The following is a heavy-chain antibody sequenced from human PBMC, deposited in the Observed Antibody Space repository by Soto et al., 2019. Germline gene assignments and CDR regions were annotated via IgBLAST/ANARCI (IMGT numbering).Heavy chain of an antibody. D-gene: IGHD3-10*01. J-gene: IGHJ4*02. V-gene: IGHV1-18*01. CDR1: GYTFTHFG. CDR2: ISAYNGNT. CDR3: AREGTPIAY. Sequence: QVQLVQSGAEVKKPGASVKVSFKASGYTFTHFGISWVRQAPGQGLEWMGWISAYNGNTNYAQKFQGRVTMTTDTYTRTAYMEVRSLRFHDKAVYYCAREGTPIAYWGQGTLVTVSS.